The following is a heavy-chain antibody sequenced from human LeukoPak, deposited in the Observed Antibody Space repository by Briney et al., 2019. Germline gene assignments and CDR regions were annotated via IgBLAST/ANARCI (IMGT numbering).Heavy chain of an antibody. CDR1: GGSISSYY. CDR2: IYYSGST. V-gene: IGHV4-59*01. J-gene: IGHJ3*02. CDR3: ATYGTSWYGAFDI. D-gene: IGHD6-13*01. Sequence: PSETLSLTCTVSGGSISSYYWSWIRQTPGKGLEWIGYIYYSGSTNYNPSLKSRVTISVDTSKNQFSLKLSSVTAADTAVYYCATYGTSWYGAFDIWGQGIMVTVSS.